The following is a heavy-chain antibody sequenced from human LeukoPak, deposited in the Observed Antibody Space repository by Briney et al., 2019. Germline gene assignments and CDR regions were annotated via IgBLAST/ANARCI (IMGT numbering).Heavy chain of an antibody. J-gene: IGHJ4*02. Sequence: GGSLRLSCAASGFTFSSYSMNWVRQAPGKGLEWVSYISSSSSTIYYADSVKGRFTISRDNAKNSLYLQMNSLRAEDTAVYYCARLSSSWYKDLDYWGQGTLVTVSS. CDR2: ISSSSSTI. CDR1: GFTFSSYS. CDR3: ARLSSSWYKDLDY. V-gene: IGHV3-48*04. D-gene: IGHD6-13*01.